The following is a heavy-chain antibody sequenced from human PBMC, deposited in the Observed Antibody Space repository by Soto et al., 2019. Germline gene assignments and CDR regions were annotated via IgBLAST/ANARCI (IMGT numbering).Heavy chain of an antibody. D-gene: IGHD1-26*01. CDR2: IYYSGST. CDR3: ARGDRGHEYYFDY. Sequence: SETLSLTCTVSGGSISSYYWSWIRQPPGKGLEWIGYIYYSGSTNYNPSLKSRVTISVDTSKNQFSLKLSSVTAADTAVYYCARGDRGHEYYFDYWGQGTLVTVSS. V-gene: IGHV4-59*08. CDR1: GGSISSYY. J-gene: IGHJ4*02.